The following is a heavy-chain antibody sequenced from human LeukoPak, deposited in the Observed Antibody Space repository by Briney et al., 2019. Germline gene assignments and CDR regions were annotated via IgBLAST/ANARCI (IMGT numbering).Heavy chain of an antibody. Sequence: GGSLRLSCAASGFTFSTYWMSWVRQAPGKGLEWVANIKEDGSEKYYVDSVKGRFTISRDNAKNSLYLQMNSLRAEDTAIYYCARDSDFSSDYWGQGTLVTVSS. CDR1: GFTFSTYW. CDR3: ARDSDFSSDY. J-gene: IGHJ4*02. V-gene: IGHV3-7*01. D-gene: IGHD3-3*01. CDR2: IKEDGSEK.